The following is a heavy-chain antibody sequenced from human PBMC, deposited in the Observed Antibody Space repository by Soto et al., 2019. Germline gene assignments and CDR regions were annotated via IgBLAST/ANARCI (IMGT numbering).Heavy chain of an antibody. CDR3: ARDQSKRIALAGWFDP. D-gene: IGHD6-13*01. CDR2: ISYDGSNK. J-gene: IGHJ5*02. Sequence: GGSLRLSCAASGFTFSSYAMHWVRQAPGKGLEWVAVISYDGSNKYYADSVKGRFTISRDNSKNTLYLQMNSLRAEDTAVYYCARDQSKRIALAGWFDPWGQGTLVTVSS. V-gene: IGHV3-30-3*01. CDR1: GFTFSSYA.